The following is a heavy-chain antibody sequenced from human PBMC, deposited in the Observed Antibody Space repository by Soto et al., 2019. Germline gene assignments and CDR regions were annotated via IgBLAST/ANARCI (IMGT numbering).Heavy chain of an antibody. CDR3: SRSGWGHWGHFDL. V-gene: IGHV4-59*01. D-gene: IGHD3-16*01. CDR2: LYYSGNT. CDR1: GGSISTYY. J-gene: IGHJ2*01. Sequence: QVQLLESGPGLVKPSETLSLTCTVSGGSISTYYWSWIRQPPGKELEWIGYLYYSGNTNYNPSLKSRVKISIDTPKNQSALQLGSVSAAYTAVYYCSRSGWGHWGHFDLWGRGTLVTVSS.